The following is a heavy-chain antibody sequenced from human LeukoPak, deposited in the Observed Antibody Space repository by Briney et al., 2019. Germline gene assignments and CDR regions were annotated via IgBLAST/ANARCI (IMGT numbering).Heavy chain of an antibody. V-gene: IGHV4-4*07. CDR1: GGSISSYY. Sequence: SETLSLTCTVSGGSISSYYWSWIRQPAGKGLEWIGRIYTSGSTNYNPSLKSRVTMSVDTSKNQFSLKLSSVTAADTAVYYCARGITWIQLWLDAFDIWGQGTMVTVSS. CDR3: ARGITWIQLWLDAFDI. CDR2: IYTSGST. D-gene: IGHD5-18*01. J-gene: IGHJ3*02.